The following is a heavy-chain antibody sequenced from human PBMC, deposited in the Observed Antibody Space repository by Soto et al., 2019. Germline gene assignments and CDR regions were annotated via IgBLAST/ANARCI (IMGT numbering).Heavy chain of an antibody. V-gene: IGHV4-34*01. J-gene: IGHJ6*03. CDR3: ARGVVVVPAASADYYYYMDV. CDR2: INHSGST. CDR1: GGSFSGYY. D-gene: IGHD2-2*01. Sequence: SETLSLTCAVYGGSFSGYYWSWIRQPPGKGLEWIGEINHSGSTNYNPSLKSRVTISVDTSKNQFSLKLSSVTAADTAVYYCARGVVVVPAASADYYYYMDVWGKGTTVTVSS.